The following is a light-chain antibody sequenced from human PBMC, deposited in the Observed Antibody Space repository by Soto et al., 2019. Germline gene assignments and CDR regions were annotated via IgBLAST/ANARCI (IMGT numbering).Light chain of an antibody. V-gene: IGLV2-23*03. J-gene: IGLJ2*01. CDR1: SSDIGSYNL. Sequence: QSALTQPASVSGSPGQSITISCTGTSSDIGSYNLVSWYQQHPGKAPKVMIYEGTKRPSGVSSRFSGSKSGNTASLTISGLQAEDEADYYCCSYAGSYTFVVFGGGTQLTVL. CDR3: CSYAGSYTFVV. CDR2: EGT.